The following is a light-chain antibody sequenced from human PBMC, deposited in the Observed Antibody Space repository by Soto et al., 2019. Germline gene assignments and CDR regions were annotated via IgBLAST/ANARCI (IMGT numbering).Light chain of an antibody. CDR3: GSWDSSLSAYV. J-gene: IGLJ1*01. CDR2: DDN. CDR1: SSNIGGNS. V-gene: IGLV1-51*01. Sequence: QSVLTQPPSVSAAPGQKVASSCSGSSSNIGGNSVSWYQQLPGTAPKLLIYDDNKRPSGIPDRFSGSKSGTSATLGITGFQTGDEADYYCGSWDSSLSAYVFGTGTK.